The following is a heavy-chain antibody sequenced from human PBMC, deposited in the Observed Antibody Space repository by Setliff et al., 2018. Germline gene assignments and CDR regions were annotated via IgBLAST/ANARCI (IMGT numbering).Heavy chain of an antibody. J-gene: IGHJ4*02. V-gene: IGHV4-38-2*02. CDR1: GYSISSGYI. D-gene: IGHD6-19*01. Sequence: SETLSLTCTVSGYSISSGYIWGWIRQPPGKGLEWIGSIYHSGSTYYNPSLKSRVTISVDTSKNQFSLKLSSVTAADTAVYYCAREGSYSSGWLSGYFDYWGQGTLVTVSS. CDR2: IYHSGST. CDR3: AREGSYSSGWLSGYFDY.